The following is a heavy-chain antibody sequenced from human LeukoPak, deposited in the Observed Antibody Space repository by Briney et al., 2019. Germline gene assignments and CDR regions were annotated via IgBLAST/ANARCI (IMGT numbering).Heavy chain of an antibody. J-gene: IGHJ4*02. D-gene: IGHD1-26*01. CDR2: IKQDGSEK. Sequence: PGGSLRLSCAASGFTFSSYWMSWVRQAPGKGLEWVANIKQDGSEKYYVDSVKGRFTISRDNAKNSLYVQMNSLRAEDTAVYYCARDKIVGATNFDYWGQGILVTVSS. CDR1: GFTFSSYW. V-gene: IGHV3-7*03. CDR3: ARDKIVGATNFDY.